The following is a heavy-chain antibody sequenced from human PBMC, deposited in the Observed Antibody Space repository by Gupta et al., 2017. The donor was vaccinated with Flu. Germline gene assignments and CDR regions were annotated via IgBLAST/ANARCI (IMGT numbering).Heavy chain of an antibody. CDR3: AKAPTTTGAFDI. CDR2: ISWNSGSI. Sequence: EVQLVESGGGLVQPGRSLRLSCAASGFTFDDYAMHWVRQAPGKGVEWVSGISWNSGSIGYADSVKGRFTISRDNAKNSLYLQMNSLRAEDTALYYCAKAPTTTGAFDIWGQGTMVTVSS. D-gene: IGHD4-11*01. V-gene: IGHV3-9*01. J-gene: IGHJ3*02. CDR1: GFTFDDYA.